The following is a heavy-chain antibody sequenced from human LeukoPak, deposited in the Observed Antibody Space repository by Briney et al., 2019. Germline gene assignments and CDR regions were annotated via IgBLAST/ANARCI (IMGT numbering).Heavy chain of an antibody. D-gene: IGHD6-6*01. CDR3: ATGLMSSSSKDIYYYMDV. J-gene: IGHJ6*03. Sequence: ASVKVSCKVSGYTLTELSMHWVRQAPGKGLEWMGGFDPEDGETIYAQKFQGRVTMTEDTSTDTAYMELSSLRSEDTGVYYCATGLMSSSSKDIYYYMDVWGKGTTVTVSS. CDR2: FDPEDGET. V-gene: IGHV1-24*01. CDR1: GYTLTELS.